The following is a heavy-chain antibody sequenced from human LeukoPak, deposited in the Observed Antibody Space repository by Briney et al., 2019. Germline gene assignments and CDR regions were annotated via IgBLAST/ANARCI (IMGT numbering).Heavy chain of an antibody. V-gene: IGHV3-21*01. D-gene: IGHD1-14*01. J-gene: IGHJ4*02. CDR1: GFTFSSYS. CDR2: ISSSSSYI. CDR3: ATETIGRHYDY. Sequence: KPGGSLRLSCAASGFTFSSYSMNWVRQAPGKGLEWVSSISSSSSYIYYADSVKGRFTISRDNAKNSLYLQINSLRVEDTAVYYCATETIGRHYDYWGQGTLLTVSS.